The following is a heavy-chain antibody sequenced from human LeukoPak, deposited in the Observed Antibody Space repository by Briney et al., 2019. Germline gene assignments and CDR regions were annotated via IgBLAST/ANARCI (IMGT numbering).Heavy chain of an antibody. CDR1: GGSFSGYY. D-gene: IGHD3-3*01. V-gene: IGHV4-34*01. Sequence: SETLSLTCAVYGGSFSGYYWSWIRQPPGKGLEWIGEINHSGSTNYNPSLKSRVTISVDTSKNQFSLKLSSVTAAETAVYYCARSREWLISDPLDYWGQGTLVNVSS. CDR2: INHSGST. J-gene: IGHJ4*02. CDR3: ARSREWLISDPLDY.